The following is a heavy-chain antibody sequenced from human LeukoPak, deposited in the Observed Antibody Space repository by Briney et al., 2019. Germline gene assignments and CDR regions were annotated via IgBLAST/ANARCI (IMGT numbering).Heavy chain of an antibody. CDR1: GFTFSRDS. CDR3: AKGFYRSSTPLPPNYYYYMDV. V-gene: IGHV3-21*04. D-gene: IGHD6-6*01. CDR2: ISSSSSDI. Sequence: GGSLRLSCAASGFTFSRDSMNWVRQAPGKGLEWVSSISSSSSDIYYADSVKGRLTISRDNAKNSLYLQLNSLRAEDTAFSYCAKGFYRSSTPLPPNYYYYMDVWGKGTTVTVSS. J-gene: IGHJ6*03.